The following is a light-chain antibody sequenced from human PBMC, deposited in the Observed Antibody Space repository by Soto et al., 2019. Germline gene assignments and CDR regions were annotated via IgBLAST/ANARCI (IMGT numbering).Light chain of an antibody. Sequence: DIQMTPSPSTLSASVGDTVTITCRARQRIRRWLAWYQQKPGKAPKLLIYDASSLESGVPSRFSGSGSGTEFTLTISSLQPDDFATYYCQQYNNYSPSWTFGQGTKVDIK. V-gene: IGKV1-5*01. CDR3: QQYNNYSPSWT. CDR1: QRIRRW. J-gene: IGKJ1*01. CDR2: DAS.